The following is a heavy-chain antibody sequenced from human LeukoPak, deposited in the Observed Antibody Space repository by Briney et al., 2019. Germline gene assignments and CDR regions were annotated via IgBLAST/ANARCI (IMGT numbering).Heavy chain of an antibody. D-gene: IGHD2-2*01. Sequence: SETLSLTCSVSGGSINVYYWNWIRQSPGKGLEWIGSISYSGSTNYNPSLKRRVTISMDTSKNRFSLKVSSVLAADTAMYYCARGGSRSYTSSTLDYWGQGTLVTVSS. V-gene: IGHV4-59*01. J-gene: IGHJ4*02. CDR1: GGSINVYY. CDR3: ARGGSRSYTSSTLDY. CDR2: ISYSGST.